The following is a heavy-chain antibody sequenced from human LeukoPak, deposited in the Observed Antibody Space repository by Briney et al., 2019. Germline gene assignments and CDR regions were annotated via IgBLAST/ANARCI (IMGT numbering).Heavy chain of an antibody. Sequence: SETLSLTCTVSGGSISSGAYYWSWIRQHPGKGLEWTDYIAYSGSTYYNPSLESRFSISIDAFNNKFSLDVTSVTAADTAVYYCAREYCGGDCYFDLWGRGALVTVSS. V-gene: IGHV4-31*03. CDR2: IAYSGST. D-gene: IGHD2-21*02. J-gene: IGHJ5*02. CDR3: AREYCGGDCYFDL. CDR1: GGSISSGAYY.